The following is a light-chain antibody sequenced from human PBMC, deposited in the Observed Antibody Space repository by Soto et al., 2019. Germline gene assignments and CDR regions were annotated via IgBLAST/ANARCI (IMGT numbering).Light chain of an antibody. CDR1: QGISRY. CDR2: AAS. V-gene: IGKV1-39*01. J-gene: IGKJ2*01. CDR3: QETFTTPYT. Sequence: DIQMTQSPSSLSASVGDRVTITCRASQGISRYLNWYQQKPGKAPKVLIYAASNLESGVPSRFSGSGSGTDFCLTISSLQAGDFATYFCQETFTTPYTFGQGTKLEIK.